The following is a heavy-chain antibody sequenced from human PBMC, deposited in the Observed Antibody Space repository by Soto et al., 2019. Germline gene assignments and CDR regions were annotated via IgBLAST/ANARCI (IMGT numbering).Heavy chain of an antibody. CDR3: ARQGVASTATSWFDP. J-gene: IGHJ5*02. Sequence: PGGSLRLSCAASAFTFSSYSMNWVRHAPGKGLEWVSYISTSSGTIYYADSVKGRFTISRDNAKNSLYLQMNSLRDEDTAVYYCARQGVASTATSWFDPWGQGTLVTVSS. CDR1: AFTFSSYS. CDR2: ISTSSGTI. D-gene: IGHD6-13*01. V-gene: IGHV3-48*02.